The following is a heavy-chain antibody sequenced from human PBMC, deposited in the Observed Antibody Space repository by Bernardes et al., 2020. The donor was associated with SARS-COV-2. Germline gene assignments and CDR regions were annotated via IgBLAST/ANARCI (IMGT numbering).Heavy chain of an antibody. J-gene: IGHJ6*02. D-gene: IGHD3-9*01. CDR2: IYYSGST. Sequence: TLSLTRTVSGVSIISSSYYWGWIRQPPGKGLEWIGSIYYSGSTYYNPSLKSRVTISVDTSKNQFSLKLSSVTAADTAVYYCALQSVLRYFDWLYYYYGMDVWGQGTTVTVSS. CDR1: GVSIISSSYY. CDR3: ALQSVLRYFDWLYYYYGMDV. V-gene: IGHV4-39*01.